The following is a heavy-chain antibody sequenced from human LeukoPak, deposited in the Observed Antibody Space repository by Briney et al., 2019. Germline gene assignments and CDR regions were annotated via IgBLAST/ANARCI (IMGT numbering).Heavy chain of an antibody. V-gene: IGHV4-61*02. J-gene: IGHJ3*02. D-gene: IGHD2-2*02. Sequence: SETLSLTCAVSGGSISSGSYYWSWIRQPAGKGLEWIGRIYTSGSTNYNPSLKSRVTISVDTSKNQFSLKLSSVTAADTAVYYCARADCSSTSCYMEDAFDIWGQGTMVTVSS. CDR1: GGSISSGSYY. CDR2: IYTSGST. CDR3: ARADCSSTSCYMEDAFDI.